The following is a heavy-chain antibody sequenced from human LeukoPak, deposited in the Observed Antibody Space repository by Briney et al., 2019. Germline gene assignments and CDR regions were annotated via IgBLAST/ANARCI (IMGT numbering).Heavy chain of an antibody. J-gene: IGHJ4*02. CDR3: AKYLSRAFDS. CDR2: INQEASRT. D-gene: IGHD2/OR15-2a*01. V-gene: IGHV3-7*01. CDR1: GFTFRRYW. Sequence: AGGSLRLSCAASGFTFRRYWMSWVRQAPGKGLEWLGHINQEASRTDHADSVKGRFTISRDNARNLLYLHMSSLRAEDTAVYYCAKYLSRAFDSWGQGILVSVSS.